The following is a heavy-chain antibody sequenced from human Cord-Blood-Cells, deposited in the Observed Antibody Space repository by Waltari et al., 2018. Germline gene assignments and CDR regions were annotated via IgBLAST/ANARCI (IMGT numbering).Heavy chain of an antibody. CDR2: FDPEDGET. J-gene: IGHJ4*02. V-gene: IGHV1-24*01. CDR3: ATVWGWYRLFDY. CDR1: GYPLTELS. D-gene: IGHD6-19*01. Sequence: QVQLVQSGAEVKKPGASVKVSCKVYGYPLTELSIHWGRQAPGKGLEWMGGFDPEDGETIYAQKFQGRVTMTEDTSTDTAYMELSSLRSEDTAVYYCATVWGWYRLFDYWGQGTLVTVSS.